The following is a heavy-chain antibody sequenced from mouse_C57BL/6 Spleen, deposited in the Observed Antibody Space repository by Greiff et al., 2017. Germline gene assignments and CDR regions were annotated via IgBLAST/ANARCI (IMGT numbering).Heavy chain of an antibody. V-gene: IGHV2-5*01. J-gene: IGHJ4*01. D-gene: IGHD2-1*01. Sequence: VQGVESGPGLVQPSQSLSITCTVSGFSLTSYGVHWVRQSPGQGLEWLGVIWRGGSTDYNAAFMSRLSITKDNSKSQVFFKMNSLQADDTAIYYCAKEGGYYGNYEGGYYAMDDWGQGTSVTVST. CDR3: AKEGGYYGNYEGGYYAMDD. CDR2: IWRGGST. CDR1: GFSLTSYG.